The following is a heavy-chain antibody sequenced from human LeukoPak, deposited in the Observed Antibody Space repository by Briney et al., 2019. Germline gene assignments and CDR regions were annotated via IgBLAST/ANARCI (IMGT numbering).Heavy chain of an antibody. CDR2: IYYSGST. Sequence: PSETLSLTCTVSGGSISSYYWSWIRQPPGKGLEWIGCIYYSGSTNYNPSLQSRGTISVETYKKQLPLKLSSVTAADTAVYYCARGQYSGNDYDYWGQGTLVTVSS. D-gene: IGHD5-12*01. CDR1: GGSISSYY. J-gene: IGHJ4*02. V-gene: IGHV4-59*01. CDR3: ARGQYSGNDYDY.